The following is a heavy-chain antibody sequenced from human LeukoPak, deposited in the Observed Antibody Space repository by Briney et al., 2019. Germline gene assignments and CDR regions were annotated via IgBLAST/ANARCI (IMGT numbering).Heavy chain of an antibody. CDR1: GFTFRNYA. CDR3: AKGYGMDV. V-gene: IGHV3-23*01. J-gene: IGHJ6*02. Sequence: GGSLRLSCAASGFTFRNYAMNWVRQAPGKGREWGAFIKSDGDSSYNADSVKGRFTISRDNSKNTLSLQMNSPRADDTGVYYCAKGYGMDVWGQGTTVTVSS. CDR2: IKSDGDSS.